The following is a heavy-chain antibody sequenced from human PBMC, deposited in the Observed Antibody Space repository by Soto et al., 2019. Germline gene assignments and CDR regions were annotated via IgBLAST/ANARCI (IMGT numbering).Heavy chain of an antibody. CDR3: ARDHVSMALPDAFDI. CDR2: ISSSSSYT. D-gene: IGHD2-8*01. CDR1: GFTFSDYY. Sequence: QVQLVESGGGLVKPGGSLRLSCAASGFTFSDYYMSWIRQAPGKGLEWVSYISSSSSYTNYADSVKGRFTISRDNAKNSLYLQMNSLRAEDTAVYYCARDHVSMALPDAFDIWGQGTMVTVSS. V-gene: IGHV3-11*06. J-gene: IGHJ3*02.